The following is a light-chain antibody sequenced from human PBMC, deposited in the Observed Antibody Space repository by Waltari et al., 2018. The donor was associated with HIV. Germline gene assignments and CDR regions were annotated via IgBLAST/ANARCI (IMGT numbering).Light chain of an antibody. V-gene: IGLV7-46*01. CDR3: LLSFNGVVV. Sequence: QAVVTQEPSLTVSPGGTVTLTCASSTRAVTSGHCTYCFQRRPGQAPKTLIYDTTNRHSWTPARFSGSLLGGKAALTLSGAQFEDEADYFCLLSFNGVVVFGGGTTLTVL. CDR2: DTT. J-gene: IGLJ2*01. CDR1: TRAVTSGHC.